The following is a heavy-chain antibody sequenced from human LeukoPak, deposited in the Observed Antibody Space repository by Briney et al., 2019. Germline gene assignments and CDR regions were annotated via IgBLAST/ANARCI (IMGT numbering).Heavy chain of an antibody. CDR3: ARENYYGSGSYSLDY. J-gene: IGHJ4*02. CDR2: IIPIFGTA. V-gene: IGHV1-69*01. D-gene: IGHD3-10*01. Sequence: SVKVSCKASGGTFSSYAISWVRQAPGQGLERMGGIIPIFGTANYAQKFQGRVTITADESTSTAYMELSSLRSGDTAVYYCARENYYGSGSYSLDYWGQGTLVTVSS. CDR1: GGTFSSYA.